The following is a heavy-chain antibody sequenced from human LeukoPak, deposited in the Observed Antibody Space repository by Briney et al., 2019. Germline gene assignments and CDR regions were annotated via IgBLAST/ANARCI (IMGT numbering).Heavy chain of an antibody. CDR2: IYYSGST. CDR3: ARTLQTYSSGWYWEDY. D-gene: IGHD6-19*01. J-gene: IGHJ4*02. Sequence: PSETLSLTCTVSGGSISSYYWSWIRQPPGKGLEWTGYIYYSGSTNYNPSLKSRVIISVDTSKNQFSLKLSSVTAADTAVYYCARTLQTYSSGWYWEDYWGQGTLVTVSS. CDR1: GGSISSYY. V-gene: IGHV4-59*01.